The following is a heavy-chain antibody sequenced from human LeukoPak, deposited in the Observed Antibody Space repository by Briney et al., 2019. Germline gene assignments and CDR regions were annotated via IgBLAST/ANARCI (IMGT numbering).Heavy chain of an antibody. CDR3: AKGAITSSTTCYFDS. J-gene: IGHJ4*02. Sequence: GGSLRLSCAASGFTFSSYGMHWVRQAPGKGLEWVAFIRYDGSDKYYADSVKGRFTISRDNSKNTLSLQVNSLRVDDTAVYYCAKGAITSSTTCYFDSWGQGTLVTVSS. CDR1: GFTFSSYG. CDR2: IRYDGSDK. D-gene: IGHD2-2*01. V-gene: IGHV3-30*02.